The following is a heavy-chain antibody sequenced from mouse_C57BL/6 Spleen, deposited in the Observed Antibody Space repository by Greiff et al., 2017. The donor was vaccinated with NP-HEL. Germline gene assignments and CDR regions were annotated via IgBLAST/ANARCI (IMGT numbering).Heavy chain of an antibody. V-gene: IGHV1-18*01. CDR3: ARGEGYYDYDRGFAY. J-gene: IGHJ3*01. CDR2: INPNNGGT. CDR1: GYTFTDYN. Sequence: EVQLQQSGPELVKPGASVKIPCKASGYTFTDYNMDWVKQSHGKSLEWIGDINPNNGGTIYNQKFKGKATLTVDKSSSTAYMELRSLTSEDTAVYYGARGEGYYDYDRGFAYWGQGTLVTVSA. D-gene: IGHD2-4*01.